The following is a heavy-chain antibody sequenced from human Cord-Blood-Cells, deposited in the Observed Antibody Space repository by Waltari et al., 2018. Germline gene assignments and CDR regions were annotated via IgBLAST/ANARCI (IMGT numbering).Heavy chain of an antibody. CDR2: IKQDGSEK. Sequence: EVQLVESGGGLVQPGGYLRLSCAASGLTCSCYGRSWVRRAPGKGLEWVANIKQDGSEKYYVDSVKGRFTISRDNAKNSLYLQMNSLRAEDTAVYYCARAVVVVVAATQGDWFDPWGQGTLVTVSS. V-gene: IGHV3-7*01. J-gene: IGHJ5*02. CDR3: ARAVVVVVAATQGDWFDP. CDR1: GLTCSCYG. D-gene: IGHD2-15*01.